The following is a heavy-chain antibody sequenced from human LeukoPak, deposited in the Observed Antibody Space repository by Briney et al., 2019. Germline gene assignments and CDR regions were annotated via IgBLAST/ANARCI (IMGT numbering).Heavy chain of an antibody. CDR1: GNSISSFF. CDR2: MHYSGDS. CDR3: ARDLELERNRWNYFES. J-gene: IGHJ4*02. V-gene: IGHV4-59*01. Sequence: SETLSLTCTGSGNSISSFFWSWIRQPPGKGLEWVGSMHYSGDSKYNPSLMSRVSLSIDTSKQQFSLRLSSVTAADTAVYYCARDLELERNRWNYFESWGQGALVTVSS. D-gene: IGHD1-1*01.